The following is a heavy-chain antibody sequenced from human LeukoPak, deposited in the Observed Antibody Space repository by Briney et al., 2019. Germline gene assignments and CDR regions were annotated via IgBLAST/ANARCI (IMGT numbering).Heavy chain of an antibody. Sequence: GGSLRLSCAASGFTFDDYAMHWVRQAPGKGLEWVSGISWNSGSIGYADSVKGRFTISRDNAKNSLYLQMNSLRAEDMALYFCAKGSIAVDFYYFDYWGQGTLVTVSS. CDR1: GFTFDDYA. D-gene: IGHD6-19*01. J-gene: IGHJ4*02. CDR2: ISWNSGSI. V-gene: IGHV3-9*03. CDR3: AKGSIAVDFYYFDY.